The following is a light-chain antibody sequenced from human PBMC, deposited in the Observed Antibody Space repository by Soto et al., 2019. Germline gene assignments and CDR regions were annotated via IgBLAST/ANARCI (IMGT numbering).Light chain of an antibody. J-gene: IGLJ1*01. V-gene: IGLV2-23*02. Sequence: QSALTQPASVSGSPGQSITISCTGTISDVGSHNLVSWYQQHPDKAPKLIIYEVNERPSGVSSRFSGSKSGNTASLTVSGLQPDDEADYLCCSFAGSNPFPYVFGTGTKVTVL. CDR2: EVN. CDR3: CSFAGSNPFPYV. CDR1: ISDVGSHNL.